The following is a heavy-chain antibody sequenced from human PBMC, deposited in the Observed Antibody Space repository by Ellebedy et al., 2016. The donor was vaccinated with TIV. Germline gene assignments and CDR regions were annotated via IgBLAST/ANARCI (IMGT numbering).Heavy chain of an antibody. CDR3: ARARSGYDQAHHFDY. Sequence: SETLSLTCTVSGGSISSGGYYWSWIRQHPGKGLEWIGYIYYSGRTYYNPSLKNRVTISVDTSKNQFSLKLSSVTAADTAVYYCARARSGYDQAHHFDYWGQGTLVTVSS. V-gene: IGHV4-31*03. CDR2: IYYSGRT. J-gene: IGHJ4*02. CDR1: GGSISSGGYY. D-gene: IGHD5-12*01.